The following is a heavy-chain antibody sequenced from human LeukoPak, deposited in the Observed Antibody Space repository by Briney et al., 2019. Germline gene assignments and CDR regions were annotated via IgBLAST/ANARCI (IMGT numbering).Heavy chain of an antibody. J-gene: IGHJ4*02. CDR2: IYTSGST. CDR3: ARGGKQQLDFDY. Sequence: SETLSLTCTVSGGSISSGGYYWSWIRQPAGKGLEWIGRIYTSGSTNYNPSLKSRVTMSVDTSKNQFSLKLSSVTAADTAVYYCARGGKQQLDFDYWGQGTLVTVSS. CDR1: GGSISSGGYY. V-gene: IGHV4-61*02. D-gene: IGHD6-13*01.